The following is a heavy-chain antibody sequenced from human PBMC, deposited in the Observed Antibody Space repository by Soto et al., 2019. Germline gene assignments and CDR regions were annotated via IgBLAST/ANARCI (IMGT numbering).Heavy chain of an antibody. J-gene: IGHJ4*02. D-gene: IGHD2-21*02. CDR3: ARDPTATIYNDY. CDR1: GFTFSSYG. V-gene: IGHV3-33*01. Sequence: QVQLAESGGGVVQPGRSLRLSCAASGFTFSSYGMHWVRQAPGKGLEWVAVIWYDGSNKYYADSVKGRFTISRDNSKNTLYLQMNSLRAEDTAVYYCARDPTATIYNDYWGQGTLVTVSS. CDR2: IWYDGSNK.